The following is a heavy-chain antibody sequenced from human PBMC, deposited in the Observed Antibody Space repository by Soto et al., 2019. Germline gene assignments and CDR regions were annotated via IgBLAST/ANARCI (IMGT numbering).Heavy chain of an antibody. Sequence: GSLRLSCAASGFTFSSYGMHWVRQAPGKGLEWVAVISYDGSNKYYTDSVKGRFTISRDNSKNTLYLQMNSLRAEDTAVYYCAKWPKYDSSGYYWPYYFDYWGQGTLVTVSS. D-gene: IGHD3-22*01. CDR2: ISYDGSNK. CDR3: AKWPKYDSSGYYWPYYFDY. J-gene: IGHJ4*02. CDR1: GFTFSSYG. V-gene: IGHV3-30*18.